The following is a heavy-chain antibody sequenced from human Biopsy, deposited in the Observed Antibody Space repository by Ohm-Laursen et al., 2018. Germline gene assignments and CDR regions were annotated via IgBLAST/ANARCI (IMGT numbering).Heavy chain of an antibody. J-gene: IGHJ4*02. CDR2: IVPILGTV. V-gene: IGHV1-69*04. CDR1: GGPFNNHA. Sequence: GASVKISCKASGGPFNNHAFSWVRQAPGQGLEWLGRIVPILGTVNYAQKFQGRVTITADKSTGTAYMDLSSLRSEDTAVYYCARDTKWLASGPIDYWGQGALVTVSS. CDR3: ARDTKWLASGPIDY. D-gene: IGHD3-22*01.